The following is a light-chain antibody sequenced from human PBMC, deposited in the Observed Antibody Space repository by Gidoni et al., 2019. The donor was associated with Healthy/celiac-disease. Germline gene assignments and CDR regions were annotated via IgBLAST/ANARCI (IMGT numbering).Light chain of an antibody. J-gene: IGKJ5*01. CDR2: GAF. Sequence: LSPGERATLSCRASQSVSSSYLAWYQQKPGQAPRLLIYGAFSRATGIPDRFSGSGSGTDFTLTISRLEPEDLAVYYCQQYGSAPQITFGKGTRLEIK. V-gene: IGKV3-20*01. CDR1: QSVSSSY. CDR3: QQYGSAPQIT.